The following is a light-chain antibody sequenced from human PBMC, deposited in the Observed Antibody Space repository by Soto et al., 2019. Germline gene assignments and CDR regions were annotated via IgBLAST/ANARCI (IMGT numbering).Light chain of an antibody. V-gene: IGKV1-6*01. CDR1: QGIRNA. CDR3: QYLNSFPLT. Sequence: AMQMTQSPSPLSASVGDRVTITCRASQGIRNALVWYQQKPGKAPKLLIYAASSLQSGVPSRFSGSGSGTDFSLTISSLPPEDVATYYCQYLNSFPLTFGGGTKVDIK. CDR2: AAS. J-gene: IGKJ4*01.